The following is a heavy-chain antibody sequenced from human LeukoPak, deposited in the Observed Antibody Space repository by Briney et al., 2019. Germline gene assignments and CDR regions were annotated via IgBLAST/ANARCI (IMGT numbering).Heavy chain of an antibody. CDR3: ARSVRGYCSSTSCYPVWYFDL. CDR1: GGSISSYY. J-gene: IGHJ2*01. CDR2: IYYSGST. D-gene: IGHD2-2*01. V-gene: IGHV4-59*01. Sequence: SETLSLTCTVSGGSISSYYWSWIRQPPGKGLEWIGYIYYSGSTNYNPSLKSRVTISVDTSKNLFSLKLSSVTAADTAVYYCARSVRGYCSSTSCYPVWYFDLWGRGTLVTVSS.